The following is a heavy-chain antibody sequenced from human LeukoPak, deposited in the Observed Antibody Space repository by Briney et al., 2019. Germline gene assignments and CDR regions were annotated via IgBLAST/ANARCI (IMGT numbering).Heavy chain of an antibody. CDR1: GGPISSSYC. CDR2: IHYSGST. J-gene: IGHJ4*02. Sequence: SETLSLTCTVSGGPISSSYCWGWIRQTPGKGLEWIGSIHYSGSTYYNPSLKSRVTISVDTSRNQFSLKLGSVTAADTAVYYCARLPYSHYSDSSGYFDHWGQGTLFTVSS. D-gene: IGHD3-22*01. CDR3: ARLPYSHYSDSSGYFDH. V-gene: IGHV4-39*01.